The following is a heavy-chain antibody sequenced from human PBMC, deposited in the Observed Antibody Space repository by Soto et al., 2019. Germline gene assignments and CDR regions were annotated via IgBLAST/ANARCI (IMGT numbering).Heavy chain of an antibody. CDR3: ARNRLVGAPHADY. CDR1: GGSFSGYY. V-gene: IGHV4-34*01. J-gene: IGHJ4*02. D-gene: IGHD1-26*01. Sequence: PSETLSLTCAVYGGSFSGYYWSWIRQPPGKGLEWIGEINHSGSTNYNPSLKSRVTISVDTSKNQFSLKLSSVTAADTAVYYCARNRLVGAPHADYWGQGTLVTVSS. CDR2: INHSGST.